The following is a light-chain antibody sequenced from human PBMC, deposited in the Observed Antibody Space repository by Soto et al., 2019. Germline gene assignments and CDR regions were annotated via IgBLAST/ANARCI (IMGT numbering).Light chain of an antibody. V-gene: IGKV4-1*01. CDR1: QSVLYSSNNKNY. J-gene: IGKJ5*01. Sequence: DIVMTQSPDSLAVSLGDRATINCNSSQSVLYSSNNKNYLAWYQQKPGQPPKLLIYWASTRESGVPDRFSGSGSGTDFTLTISRLEPEDFAVYYCQQYGSPPTITFGQGARLEIK. CDR3: QQYGSPPTIT. CDR2: WAS.